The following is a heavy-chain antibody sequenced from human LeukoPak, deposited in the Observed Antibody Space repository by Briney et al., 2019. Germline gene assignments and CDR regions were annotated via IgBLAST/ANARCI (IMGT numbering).Heavy chain of an antibody. CDR1: GFTFSSLA. CDR3: ARDVGYRSWFDP. J-gene: IGHJ5*02. V-gene: IGHV3-48*01. CDR2: ISGSPTSI. Sequence: GGSLRLSCAASGFTFSSLAMHWVRQAPGKGLEWVSYISGSPTSIYHADSVKGRFTISRDNAKNSLYLQMNSLRAEDTAVYYCARDVGYRSWFDPWGQGTLVIVSS. D-gene: IGHD5-18*01.